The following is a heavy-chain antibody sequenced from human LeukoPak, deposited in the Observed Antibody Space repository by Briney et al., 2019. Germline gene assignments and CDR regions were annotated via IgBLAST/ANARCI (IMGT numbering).Heavy chain of an antibody. J-gene: IGHJ4*02. V-gene: IGHV1-69*06. D-gene: IGHD5-18*01. CDR2: IIPIFGTA. CDR3: ARTYSYGTYYFDY. CDR1: GGTFSSYA. Sequence: SVKVSCKASGGTFSSYAISWVRQAPGQGLGWMGGIIPIFGTANYAQKFQGRVTITADKSTSTAYMELSSLRSEDTAVYYCARTYSYGTYYFDYWGQGTLVTVSS.